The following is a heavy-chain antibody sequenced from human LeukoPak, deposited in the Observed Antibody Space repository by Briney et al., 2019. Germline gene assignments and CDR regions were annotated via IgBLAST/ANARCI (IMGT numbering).Heavy chain of an antibody. CDR1: GFTFSSYS. V-gene: IGHV3-21*01. J-gene: IGHJ6*02. CDR3: ARDNGYCSSTSCYENYYGMDV. Sequence: GGSLRLSSAASGFTFSSYSMNWVRQAPGKGLEWVSSISSSSSYIYYADSVKGRFTISRDNAKSSLYLQMNSLRAEDTAVYYCARDNGYCSSTSCYENYYGMDVWGQGTTVTVSS. D-gene: IGHD2-2*03. CDR2: ISSSSSYI.